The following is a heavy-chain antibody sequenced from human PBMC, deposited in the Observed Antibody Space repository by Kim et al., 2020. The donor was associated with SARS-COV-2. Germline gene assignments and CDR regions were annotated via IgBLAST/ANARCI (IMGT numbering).Heavy chain of an antibody. V-gene: IGHV3-21*01. CDR3: ASYVGIRYCSGGSCYYNDY. CDR1: GFTFSSYS. D-gene: IGHD2-15*01. Sequence: GGSLRLSCAASGFTFSSYSMNWVRQAPGKGLEWVSSISSSSSYIYYADSVKGRFTISRDNAKNSLYLQMNSLRAEDTAVYYCASYVGIRYCSGGSCYYNDYWGQGTLVTVSS. CDR2: ISSSSSYI. J-gene: IGHJ4*02.